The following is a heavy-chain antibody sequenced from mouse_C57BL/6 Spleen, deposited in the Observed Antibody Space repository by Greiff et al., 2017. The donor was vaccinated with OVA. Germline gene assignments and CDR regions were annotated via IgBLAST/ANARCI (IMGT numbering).Heavy chain of an antibody. CDR1: GYTFTSYW. CDR3: ARNPNWDGYFDV. J-gene: IGHJ1*03. CDR2: IDPSDSET. Sequence: QVQLQQPGAELVRPGSSVKLSCKASGYTFTSYWMHWVKQRPIQGLEWIGNIDPSDSETHYNQKFKDKATLTVDKSSSTAYMQLSSLTSEDSAVYCCARNPNWDGYFDVWGTGTTVTVSS. V-gene: IGHV1-52*01. D-gene: IGHD4-1*01.